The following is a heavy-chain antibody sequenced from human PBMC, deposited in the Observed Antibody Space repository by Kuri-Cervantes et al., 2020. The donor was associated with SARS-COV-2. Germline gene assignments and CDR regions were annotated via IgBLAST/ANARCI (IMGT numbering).Heavy chain of an antibody. Sequence: ASVKVSCKASGYTFTGYYMHWVRQAPGQGLEWMGWINPNSGGTNHTQKFQGWVTMTRDTSISTAYMELSRLRSDDTAVYYCARASVRGIIITYHSYGMDVWGQGTTVTVSS. V-gene: IGHV1-2*04. CDR1: GYTFTGYY. CDR3: ARASVRGIIITYHSYGMDV. D-gene: IGHD3-10*01. CDR2: INPNSGGT. J-gene: IGHJ6*02.